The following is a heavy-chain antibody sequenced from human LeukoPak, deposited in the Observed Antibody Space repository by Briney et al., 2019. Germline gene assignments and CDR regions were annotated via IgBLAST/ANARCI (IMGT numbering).Heavy chain of an antibody. V-gene: IGHV3-74*01. D-gene: IGHD6-19*01. CDR1: GFTVSNYG. CDR3: TRERNNGWDS. CDR2: VNSDRRSV. Sequence: GGSLRLSCAASGFTVSNYGMHWVRQAPGEGLVWVSRVNSDRRSVAYADSVQGRFTISTDNTKNTVYLQMDSLRAEDTAVYYCTRERNNGWDSWGQGTLVSVSS. J-gene: IGHJ4*02.